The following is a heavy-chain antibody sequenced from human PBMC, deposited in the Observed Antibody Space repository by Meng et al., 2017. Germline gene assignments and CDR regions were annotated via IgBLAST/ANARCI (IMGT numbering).Heavy chain of an antibody. CDR1: GGSISSGHYY. CDR3: ARRGADYGAFDP. D-gene: IGHD4/OR15-4a*01. CDR2: IYYSGST. Sequence: QVQLQQSGPSLVEPSQTLSLTCTVSGGSISSGHYYWSWIRQPPGKGLEWIGYIYYSGSTHYNPSLKSRVIISLDTSKNQFSLKLSSVTAADTAVYYCARRGADYGAFDPWGQGTLVTVSS. V-gene: IGHV4-30-4*01. J-gene: IGHJ5*02.